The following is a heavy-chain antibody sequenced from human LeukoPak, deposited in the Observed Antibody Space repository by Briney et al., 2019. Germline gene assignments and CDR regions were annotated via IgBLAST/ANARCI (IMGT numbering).Heavy chain of an antibody. D-gene: IGHD1-7*01. CDR2: IIPIFGTA. CDR3: ASSGITGTKEGAFDI. V-gene: IGHV1-69*05. CDR1: GGTFSSYA. Sequence: SVKASCKASGGTFSSYAISWVRQAPGQGLEWMGGIIPIFGTANYAQKFQGRVTITTDESTSTAYMELSSLRSEDTAVYYCASSGITGTKEGAFDIWGQGTMVTVSS. J-gene: IGHJ3*02.